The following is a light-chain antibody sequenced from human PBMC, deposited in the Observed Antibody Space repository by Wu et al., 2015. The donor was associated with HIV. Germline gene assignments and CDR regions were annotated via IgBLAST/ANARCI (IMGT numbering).Light chain of an antibody. V-gene: IGKV3-15*01. CDR2: SVS. J-gene: IGKJ4*02. CDR3: QQYNDWPL. CDR1: QSVNTN. Sequence: EIVMTQSPVTLSVSPGERATLSCRASQSVNTNLAWYQQKPGQAPRLLIYSVSTRATGVPARFSGSGSGTEFTLTISSLQSEDFATYYCQQYNDWPLFGGGTKVEIK.